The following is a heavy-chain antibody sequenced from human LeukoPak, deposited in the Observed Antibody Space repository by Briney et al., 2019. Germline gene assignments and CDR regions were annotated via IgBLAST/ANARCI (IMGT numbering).Heavy chain of an antibody. Sequence: SETLSLTCTVSGGSLSSGGYYWSRIRQHPGKGLEWIGYIYYSGSTYYNPSLKSRVTISVDTSKNQFSLKLSSVTAADTAVYYCARDPGGFLDYWGQGTLVTVSS. V-gene: IGHV4-31*03. D-gene: IGHD1-26*01. J-gene: IGHJ4*02. CDR1: GGSLSSGGYY. CDR3: ARDPGGFLDY. CDR2: IYYSGST.